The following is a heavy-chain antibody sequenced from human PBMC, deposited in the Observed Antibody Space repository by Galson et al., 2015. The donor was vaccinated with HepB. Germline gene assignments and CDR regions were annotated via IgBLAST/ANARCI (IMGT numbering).Heavy chain of an antibody. CDR3: ASHLTVISAIVEC. CDR2: IHYSGST. J-gene: IGHJ4*02. Sequence: SETLSLTCTVSGGSVSSGSYYWSWIRQPPGKGLEWIGYIHYSGSTSDNPSLKSRVTMSVDTSKNQFSLKLTSVTAADTAVYYCASHLTVISAIVECWGPGTLVTVSS. D-gene: IGHD2-21*02. CDR1: GGSVSSGSYY. V-gene: IGHV4-61*01.